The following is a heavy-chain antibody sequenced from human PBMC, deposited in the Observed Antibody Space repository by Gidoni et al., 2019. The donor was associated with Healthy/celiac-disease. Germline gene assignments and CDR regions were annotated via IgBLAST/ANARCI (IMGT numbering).Heavy chain of an antibody. CDR3: ARDVGGYCISTSCYEDWFDP. J-gene: IGHJ5*02. V-gene: IGHV3-11*01. CDR2: ISSSGSTI. D-gene: IGHD2-2*01. Sequence: QVQLVESGGGLVKPGGSLRLSCAASGFTFSDYYMSWIRQAPGKGLEWVSYISSSGSTIYYADSVKGRFTISRDNAKNSLYLQMNSLRAEDTAVYYCARDVGGYCISTSCYEDWFDPWGQGTLVTVSS. CDR1: GFTFSDYY.